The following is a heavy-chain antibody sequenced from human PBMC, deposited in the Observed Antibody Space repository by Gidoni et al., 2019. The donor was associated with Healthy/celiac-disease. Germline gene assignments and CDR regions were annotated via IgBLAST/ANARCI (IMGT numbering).Heavy chain of an antibody. D-gene: IGHD3-22*01. CDR3: ARDTYYDSSGYLSAFDI. Sequence: EVQLVESGGGLVKPEGSLRLSCAASGFPFSSYSMNWVRQAPGKGLEVVSSIRSSSSYIYYADSVKGRFTISRDNAKNSLYLQMNSLRAEDTAVYYCARDTYYDSSGYLSAFDIWGQGTMVTVSS. J-gene: IGHJ3*02. CDR1: GFPFSSYS. V-gene: IGHV3-21*01. CDR2: IRSSSSYI.